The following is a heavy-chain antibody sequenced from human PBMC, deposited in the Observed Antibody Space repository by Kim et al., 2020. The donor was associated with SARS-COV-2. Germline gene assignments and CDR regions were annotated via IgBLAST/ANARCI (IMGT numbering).Heavy chain of an antibody. V-gene: IGHV5-51*01. CDR1: GYSFTSYW. Sequence: GESLKISCKGSGYSFTSYWIGWVRQMPGKGLEWMGIIYPGDSDTRYSPSFQGQVTISADKSISTAYLQWSSLKASDTAMYYCAREPPHYYGSGSYYNVLGVSGLVPDYWGQGTLVTVSS. CDR3: AREPPHYYGSGSYYNVLGVSGLVPDY. CDR2: IYPGDSDT. D-gene: IGHD3-10*01. J-gene: IGHJ4*02.